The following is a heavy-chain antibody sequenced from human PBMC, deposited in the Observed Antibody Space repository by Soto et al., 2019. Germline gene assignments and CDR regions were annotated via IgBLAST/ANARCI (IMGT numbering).Heavy chain of an antibody. CDR3: ARQLAYCGGDCFTEPVDY. D-gene: IGHD2-21*02. Sequence: QAQLVQSGAEVKKPGASVKVSCEASGYTFTSYYMHWVRQAPGQGLEWMGWINPNSGDTKYAQKFRGRVTMTRDTSITTAYREVKIVTSDDTAVYYCARQLAYCGGDCFTEPVDYWGQGTLVTVSS. CDR1: GYTFTSYY. V-gene: IGHV1-2*02. J-gene: IGHJ4*02. CDR2: INPNSGDT.